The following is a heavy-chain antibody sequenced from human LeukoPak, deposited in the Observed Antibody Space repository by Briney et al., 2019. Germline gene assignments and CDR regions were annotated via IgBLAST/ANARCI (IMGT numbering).Heavy chain of an antibody. J-gene: IGHJ4*02. CDR1: GFTFSSYA. D-gene: IGHD3-3*01. CDR3: AKGPSGHDFWSGYYLY. V-gene: IGHV3-23*01. Sequence: GGSLRLSCAASGFTFSSYAMSWVRQAPGKGLEWDSAISGSGGSTYYADSVKGRFTISRDNSKDTLYLQMNSLRAEDTAVYYCAKGPSGHDFWSGYYLYWGQGTLVTVSS. CDR2: ISGSGGST.